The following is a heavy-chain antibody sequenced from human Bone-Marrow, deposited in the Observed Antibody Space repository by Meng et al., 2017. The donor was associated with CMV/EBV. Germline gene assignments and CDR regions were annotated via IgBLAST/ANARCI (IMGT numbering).Heavy chain of an antibody. Sequence: GESLKISCAASGFTFSSYAMSWVRQAPGKGLEWVSAISGSGGSTYYADSVKGRFTISRDNAKNTLYLQMNSMRAEDTAVYYCARGDSSGLYYFDYWGQGTLVTVSS. CDR2: ISGSGGST. CDR1: GFTFSSYA. D-gene: IGHD3-22*01. V-gene: IGHV3-23*01. J-gene: IGHJ4*02. CDR3: ARGDSSGLYYFDY.